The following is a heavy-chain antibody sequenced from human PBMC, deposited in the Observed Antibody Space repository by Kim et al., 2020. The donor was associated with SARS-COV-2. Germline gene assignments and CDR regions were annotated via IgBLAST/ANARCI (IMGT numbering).Heavy chain of an antibody. Sequence: QKFQGRVTITADESTSTAYMELSSLRSEDTAVYYCAFHPYYDILTGYWDYWGQGTLVTVSS. CDR3: AFHPYYDILTGYWDY. V-gene: IGHV1-69*01. D-gene: IGHD3-9*01. J-gene: IGHJ4*02.